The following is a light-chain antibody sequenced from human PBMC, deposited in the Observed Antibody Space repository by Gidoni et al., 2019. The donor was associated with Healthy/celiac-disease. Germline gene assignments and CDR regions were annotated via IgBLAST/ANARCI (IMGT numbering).Light chain of an antibody. CDR3: QQYNNWPPVT. Sequence: EIVMTQSPATLSVSPGERATLSCRASQSVNSNLAWYQQKPGQAPRLLIYGASTRATGIPARFSGSGSGTEFPLSISSLQSEDFAVYYCQQYNNWPPVTFGQGTKVEIK. CDR2: GAS. V-gene: IGKV3-15*01. CDR1: QSVNSN. J-gene: IGKJ1*01.